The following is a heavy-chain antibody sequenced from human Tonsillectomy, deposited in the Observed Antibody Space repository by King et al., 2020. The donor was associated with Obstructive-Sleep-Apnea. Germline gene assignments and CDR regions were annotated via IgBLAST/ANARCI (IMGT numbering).Heavy chain of an antibody. V-gene: IGHV5-10-1*01. CDR2: IELRDSYT. D-gene: IGHD3-22*01. Sequence: QLVQSGAEVRKPGEPLKISCQVSGYTFGTFWVNWVRQMPGQRPEWMGRIELRDSYTNYSPSFRGHVTISADRSIGTAYLQWSSVKASDTAMYFCAQITEHYDTSGYFPVWGQGTLVTVSS. J-gene: IGHJ4*02. CDR1: GYTFGTFW. CDR3: AQITEHYDTSGYFPV.